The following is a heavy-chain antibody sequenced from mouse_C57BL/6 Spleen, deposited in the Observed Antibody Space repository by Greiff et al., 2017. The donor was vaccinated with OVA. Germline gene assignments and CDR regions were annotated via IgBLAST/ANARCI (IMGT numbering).Heavy chain of an antibody. CDR3: TGRSNYCAY. CDR2: IRLKSDNYAT. CDR1: GFTFSNYW. J-gene: IGHJ3*01. Sequence: EVQLVESGGGLVQPGGSMKLSCVASGFTFSNYWMNWVRQSPEKGLEWVAQIRLKSDNYATHYAESVKGRFTISRDDSKSSVYLQMNNLRAEDTGIYYCTGRSNYCAYWGQGTLVTVSA. V-gene: IGHV6-3*01. D-gene: IGHD2-5*01.